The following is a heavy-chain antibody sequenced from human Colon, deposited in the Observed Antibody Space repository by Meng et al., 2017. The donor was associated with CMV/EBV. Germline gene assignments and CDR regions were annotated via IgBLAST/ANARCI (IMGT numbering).Heavy chain of an antibody. V-gene: IGHV4-39*07. CDR1: GGSISSSSYY. J-gene: IGHJ4*02. Sequence: QLQLQESGPGLVKPSETLSLTCTVSGGSISSSSYYWGWIRQPPGKGLEWIGSIYYSGSTYYNPSLKSRVTISVDTSKNQFSLKLSSVTAADTAVYYCARGTVVRDGYNQPFGYWGQGTLVTVAS. CDR2: IYYSGST. D-gene: IGHD5-24*01. CDR3: ARGTVVRDGYNQPFGY.